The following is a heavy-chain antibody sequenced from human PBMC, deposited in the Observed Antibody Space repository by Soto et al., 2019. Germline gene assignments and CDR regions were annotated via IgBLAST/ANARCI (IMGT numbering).Heavy chain of an antibody. CDR2: ISGDGSST. V-gene: IGHV3-74*01. CDR1: EFTFRTYW. J-gene: IGHJ3*01. CDR3: ARSLPGTYGAFDL. Sequence: EVQLVDSGGGLVQPGGSLRLSCAASEFTFRTYWMQWVRQSPGKGLVWVSRISGDGSSTNYADSVKGRFTISRDNAKNTVYLQIDSLRAEDTAVYYCARSLPGTYGAFDLWGQGTMVTVSS. D-gene: IGHD1-7*01.